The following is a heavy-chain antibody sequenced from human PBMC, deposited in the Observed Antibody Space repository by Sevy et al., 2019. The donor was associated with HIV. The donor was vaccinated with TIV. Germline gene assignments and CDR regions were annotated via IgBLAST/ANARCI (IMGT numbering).Heavy chain of an antibody. CDR1: GFTVSSNY. Sequence: GGSLRLSCAASGFTVSSNYMSWVRQAPGKGLEWVSVIYSGGSTYYADSVKGRFTISRDNSKNTLYLQMNSLRVEDTAVYYCAAGTSGYSHFDYWSQGTLVTVSS. J-gene: IGHJ4*02. CDR3: AAGTSGYSHFDY. D-gene: IGHD3-22*01. CDR2: IYSGGST. V-gene: IGHV3-53*01.